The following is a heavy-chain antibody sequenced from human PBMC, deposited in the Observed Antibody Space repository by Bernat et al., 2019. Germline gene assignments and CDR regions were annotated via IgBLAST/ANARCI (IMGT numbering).Heavy chain of an antibody. CDR1: GYTFTDYY. V-gene: IGHV1-2*06. Sequence: QVQLVQSGAEVKKPGASVKVSCKASGYTFTDYYMHWVRQAPGQGLEWMGRINPNSGGTNYAQKFKGRVTMTRDTSISTVYMELSRLRSDDTAVYYCARDSSGYSGYTDWVADYWGQGTLVTVSS. D-gene: IGHD5-12*01. J-gene: IGHJ4*02. CDR2: INPNSGGT. CDR3: ARDSSGYSGYTDWVADY.